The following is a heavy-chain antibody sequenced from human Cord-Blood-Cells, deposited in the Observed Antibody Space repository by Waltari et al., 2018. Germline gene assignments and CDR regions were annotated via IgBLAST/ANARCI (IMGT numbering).Heavy chain of an antibody. V-gene: IGHV3-33*01. Sequence: QVQLVESGGGVVQPGRSLRLSCAASGFTFSSSGLHWVRQAPGKGVEWVAVIWYDGSNKYYADSVKGRFTISRDNSKNTLYLQMNSLRAEDTAVYYCARGWNYFDYWGQGTLVTVSS. CDR2: IWYDGSNK. J-gene: IGHJ4*02. CDR3: ARGWNYFDY. D-gene: IGHD1-1*01. CDR1: GFTFSSSG.